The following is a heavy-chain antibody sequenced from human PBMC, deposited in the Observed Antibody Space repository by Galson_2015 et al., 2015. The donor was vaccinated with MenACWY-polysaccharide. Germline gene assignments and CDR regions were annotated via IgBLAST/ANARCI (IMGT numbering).Heavy chain of an antibody. CDR1: GYTFTNYD. J-gene: IGHJ4*02. Sequence: SVKLSCKASGYTFTNYDINWVRLAPGQGLEWMAWMNPKSGYSGYAQKFHGRVTLTKDTSISTAYLELSSLRSEDTAMYYCARTNGDFDFWGQGTLITVSS. CDR2: MNPKSGYS. CDR3: ARTNGDFDF. V-gene: IGHV1-8*01. D-gene: IGHD4-17*01.